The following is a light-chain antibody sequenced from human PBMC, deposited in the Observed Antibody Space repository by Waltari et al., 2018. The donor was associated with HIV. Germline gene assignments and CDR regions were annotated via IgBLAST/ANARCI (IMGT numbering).Light chain of an antibody. Sequence: DIVLTQSPVSLTVTPGETASITCRSSQTLLHSNGTQHSVGYFQKPGQSPPLLIYLTSNRGSGVAARFSSGGAGADVSSKIHRREAGDDVVIYCRQRHQTVQVTFGGGTRVEI. V-gene: IGKV2-28*01. CDR3: RQRHQTVQVT. CDR1: QTLLHSNGTQH. CDR2: LTS. J-gene: IGKJ4*01.